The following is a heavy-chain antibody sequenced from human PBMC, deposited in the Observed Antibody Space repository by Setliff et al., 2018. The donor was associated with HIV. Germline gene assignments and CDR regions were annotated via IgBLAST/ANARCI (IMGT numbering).Heavy chain of an antibody. Sequence: SETLSLTCTVSGGSISSGGYYWSWIRQHPGKGLEWIGYIYYSGSTYYNPSLKSRVTMSLDTSKNQFSLKLRSVTAADTAVYYCARGAYGSGNAYYFADWGQGTLVTVSS. D-gene: IGHD3-10*01. CDR3: ARGAYGSGNAYYFAD. V-gene: IGHV4-31*03. J-gene: IGHJ4*02. CDR1: GGSISSGGYY. CDR2: IYYSGST.